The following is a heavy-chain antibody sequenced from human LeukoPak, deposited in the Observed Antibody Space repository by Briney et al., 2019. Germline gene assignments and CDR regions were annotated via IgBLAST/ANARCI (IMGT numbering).Heavy chain of an antibody. CDR1: GFTFSTCA. J-gene: IGHJ4*02. CDR3: AKIVKAAPGLIDY. Sequence: PGGTLRLSCAASGFTFSTCAMSWVRQAPGKGLEWVSALSRSGDSTYYADSVKGRVTISRDNSKNTLHPQLNSLRADHTAVYYCAKIVKAAPGLIDYWGQGTLVTVS. D-gene: IGHD6-13*01. V-gene: IGHV3-23*01. CDR2: LSRSGDST.